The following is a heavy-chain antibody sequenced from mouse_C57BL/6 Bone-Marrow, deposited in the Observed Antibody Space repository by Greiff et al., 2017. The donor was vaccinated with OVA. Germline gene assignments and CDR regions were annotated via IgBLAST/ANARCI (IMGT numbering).Heavy chain of an antibody. Sequence: EVKLQESGGGLVKPGGSLKLSCAASGFTFSSYTMSWVRQTPEKRLEWVATISGGGGNTYYPDSVKGRFTISRDNAKNTLYLQMSSLRSEDTALYYCARRGDYDFNYAMDYWGQGTSVTVSS. CDR1: GFTFSSYT. CDR3: ARRGDYDFNYAMDY. D-gene: IGHD2-4*01. CDR2: ISGGGGNT. J-gene: IGHJ4*01. V-gene: IGHV5-9*01.